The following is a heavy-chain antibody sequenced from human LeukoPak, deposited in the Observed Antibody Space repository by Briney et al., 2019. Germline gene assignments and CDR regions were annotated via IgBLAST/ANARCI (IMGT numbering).Heavy chain of an antibody. V-gene: IGHV3-21*04. CDR3: ATNGGGDSGYGNFDY. Sequence: GESLRLSCAASGFAFNTYSMNWVRQAPGKGLGWVSSMKGRFTISRDNAKNSLYLQMNSLRAEDTAFYYCATNGGGDSGYGNFDYWGQGTLVTVSS. J-gene: IGHJ4*02. CDR1: GFAFNTYS. D-gene: IGHD5-12*01.